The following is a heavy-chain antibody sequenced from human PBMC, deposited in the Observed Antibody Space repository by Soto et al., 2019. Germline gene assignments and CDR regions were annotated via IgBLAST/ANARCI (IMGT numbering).Heavy chain of an antibody. J-gene: IGHJ6*02. CDR3: ARDPSARRRYYYYGMDV. V-gene: IGHV1-2*02. CDR2: INPNSGGT. Sequence: GASVKVSCKASGYTFTGYYMHWVRQAPGQGLEWMGWINPNSGGTNYAQKFQGRVTMTRDTSISTAYMELSRLRSDDTAVYYCARDPSARRRYYYYGMDVWGQGTTVTVSS. CDR1: GYTFTGYY. D-gene: IGHD6-6*01.